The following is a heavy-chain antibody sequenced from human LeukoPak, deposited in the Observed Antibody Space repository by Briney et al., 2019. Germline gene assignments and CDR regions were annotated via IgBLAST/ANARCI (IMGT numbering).Heavy chain of an antibody. Sequence: TPSPTCALPRDRVSCKRACLDWVRQSPTRSLEWLGRTYYRSKWYIDYALSVKSRITINPDTSKNQFSLQLNSVTPEDTAVYYCAREYSSHFDPWGQGTLVTVSS. CDR3: AREYSSHFDP. V-gene: IGHV6-1*01. CDR2: TYYRSKWYI. CDR1: RDRVSCKRAC. D-gene: IGHD6-19*01. J-gene: IGHJ5*02.